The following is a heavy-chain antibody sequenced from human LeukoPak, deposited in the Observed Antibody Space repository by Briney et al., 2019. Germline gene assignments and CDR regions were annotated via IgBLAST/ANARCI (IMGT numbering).Heavy chain of an antibody. J-gene: IGHJ3*02. V-gene: IGHV3-23*01. D-gene: IGHD4-23*01. CDR3: AKWVGIGKGGGNPPLYAFDI. Sequence: GESLRLSCAASGFTFSSYAMSWVRQAPGKGLEWVSAISGSGGSTYYADSVKGRFTISRDNSKNTLYLHMNSLRAEDTAVYYCAKWVGIGKGGGNPPLYAFDIWGQGTMVTVSS. CDR1: GFTFSSYA. CDR2: ISGSGGST.